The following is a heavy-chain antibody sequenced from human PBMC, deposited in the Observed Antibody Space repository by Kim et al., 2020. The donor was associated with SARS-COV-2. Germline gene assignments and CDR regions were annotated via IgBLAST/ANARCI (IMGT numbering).Heavy chain of an antibody. CDR3: ARSWSYCSGGSCLKNWFDP. J-gene: IGHJ5*02. CDR2: IYPGDSDT. Sequence: GESLKISCKGSGYSFTSYWIGWVRQMPGKGLEWMGIIYPGDSDTRYSPSFQGQVTISADKSISTAYLQWSSLKASDTAMYYCARSWSYCSGGSCLKNWFDPWGQGTLVTVSS. CDR1: GYSFTSYW. V-gene: IGHV5-51*01. D-gene: IGHD2-15*01.